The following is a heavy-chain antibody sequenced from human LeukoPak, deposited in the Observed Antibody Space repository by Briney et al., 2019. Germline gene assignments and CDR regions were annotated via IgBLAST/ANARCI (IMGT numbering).Heavy chain of an antibody. V-gene: IGHV3-30*02. CDR2: IRHDGSNK. CDR3: ARVCGGDCYFAFDI. CDR1: GFTFSSYG. D-gene: IGHD2-21*02. J-gene: IGHJ3*02. Sequence: GGSLRLSCAASGFTFSSYGIHWVRQAPGKGLEWVAFIRHDGSNKYYADSVKGRFTISRDNSKSTLYLQMNSLRAEDTAVYYCARVCGGDCYFAFDIWGQGTMVTVSS.